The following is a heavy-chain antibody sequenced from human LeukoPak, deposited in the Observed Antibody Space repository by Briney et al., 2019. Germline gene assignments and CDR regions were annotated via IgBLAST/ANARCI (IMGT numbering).Heavy chain of an antibody. CDR2: TYWDDDK. J-gene: IGHJ4*02. CDR1: GFSLSTSGVG. D-gene: IGHD5-12*01. CDR3: AHLRYRGYEGFLGLFDY. Sequence: ESGPTLVKPTQTLTLTCTFSGFSLSTSGVGVGWIRQPPGKALEWLALTYWDDDKRNSPFMKSRLTITKDTSKNQVVLTMTNMDPVDTATYYCAHLRYRGYEGFLGLFDYWGQGTLVTVSS. V-gene: IGHV2-5*02.